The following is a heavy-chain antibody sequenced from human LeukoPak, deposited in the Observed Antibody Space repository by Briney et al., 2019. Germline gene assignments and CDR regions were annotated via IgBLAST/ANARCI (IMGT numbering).Heavy chain of an antibody. CDR2: IYHSGST. V-gene: IGHV4-38-2*02. Sequence: PSETLSLTCTVSGYSISSGYYWGWIRQPPGKGLEWIGSIYHSGSTYYNPSLKSRVTISVDTSKNQVSLQLNSVTPEDTAVYYCARGRDTALGTWGQGTLVTVSS. CDR3: ARGRDTALGT. D-gene: IGHD5-18*01. J-gene: IGHJ4*02. CDR1: GYSISSGYY.